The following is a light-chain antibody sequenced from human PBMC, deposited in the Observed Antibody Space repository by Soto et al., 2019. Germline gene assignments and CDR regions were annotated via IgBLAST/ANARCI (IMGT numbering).Light chain of an antibody. Sequence: DMQMTQSPSTLSGSVGDRVTITWGASQTISSWLDWYQKKQGQAPKLLIYKASSLKSGVPSRLSGSGYGTELTLTISSMQHDDFETYYCQQYYTYSGTFGLGTKVDIK. V-gene: IGKV1-5*03. CDR1: QTISSW. CDR3: QQYYTYSGT. J-gene: IGKJ1*01. CDR2: KAS.